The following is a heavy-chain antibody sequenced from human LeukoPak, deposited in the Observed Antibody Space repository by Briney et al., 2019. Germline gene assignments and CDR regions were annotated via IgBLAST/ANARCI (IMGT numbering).Heavy chain of an antibody. J-gene: IGHJ6*03. CDR1: GGSISSSSYY. CDR3: ARHQWHYYYYMGV. Sequence: ASETLSLTCTVSGGSISSSSYYWGWLRQPPGQGLEWIGSIYYSGDTYYNPSLKSRRVTISVDKSKNQISLRLSSVTAADTAVYYCARHQWHYYYYMGVWGKGSTVTVSS. D-gene: IGHD6-19*01. CDR2: IYYSGDT. V-gene: IGHV4-39*01.